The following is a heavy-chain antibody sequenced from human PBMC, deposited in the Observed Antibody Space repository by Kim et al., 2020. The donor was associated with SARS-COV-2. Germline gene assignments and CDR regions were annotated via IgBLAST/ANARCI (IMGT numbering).Heavy chain of an antibody. J-gene: IGHJ6*02. CDR3: ARDYCSSNSCYIDV. D-gene: IGHD2-2*01. V-gene: IGHV3-30-3*01. Sequence: GGSLRLSCAASGFSFNNSPMHWVRQAPGKGLEWVTFISYGGSNEFYAESVKGRFTISRDNSKNTLYVQMNSLRSEDTAIYYCARDYCSSNSCYIDVWGPGTAVTVSS. CDR1: GFSFNNSP. CDR2: ISYGGSNE.